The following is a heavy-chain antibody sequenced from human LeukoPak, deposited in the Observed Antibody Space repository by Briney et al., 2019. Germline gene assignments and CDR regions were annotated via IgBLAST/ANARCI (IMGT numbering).Heavy chain of an antibody. CDR1: GASFSGYY. CDR2: INHRGNT. D-gene: IGHD4-17*01. Sequence: SETLSLTCAVYGASFSGYYWNWIRHPPGKGLEWIGEINHRGNTNYNPSLKSRVTMSVDTSKSQLSLELTSVTAADTALYYCARGDATSVTRFRPRPYLDYWGQGTQVTVSS. V-gene: IGHV4-34*01. CDR3: ARGDATSVTRFRPRPYLDY. J-gene: IGHJ4*02.